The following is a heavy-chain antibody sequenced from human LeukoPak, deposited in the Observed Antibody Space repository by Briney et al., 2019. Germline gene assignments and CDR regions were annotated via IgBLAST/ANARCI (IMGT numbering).Heavy chain of an antibody. J-gene: IGHJ4*02. Sequence: GGSLRLSCAASGFTFSSYSMNWVRQAPGKGLEWVSSISSSSSYIYYADSVKGRFTISRDNAKNSPYLQMNSLRAEDTAVYYCARSTQAGSGDYWGQGTLVTVSS. CDR2: ISSSSSYI. CDR3: ARSTQAGSGDY. V-gene: IGHV3-21*01. CDR1: GFTFSSYS. D-gene: IGHD6-13*01.